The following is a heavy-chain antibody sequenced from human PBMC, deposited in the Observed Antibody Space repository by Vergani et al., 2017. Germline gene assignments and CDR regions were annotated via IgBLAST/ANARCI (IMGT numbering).Heavy chain of an antibody. Sequence: EVQLLESGGGLVQPGGSLTLPCAASGFTFSSYAMSWVRQAPGRGLGWVSAISGSGGSTYYADSVKGRFTITRDNSKTTLYLQMNSLRAEDTAVYYCAKDPLLIVVVPAADHWGQGTLVTVSS. V-gene: IGHV3-23*01. CDR1: GFTFSSYA. J-gene: IGHJ4*02. CDR3: AKDPLLIVVVPAADH. CDR2: ISGSGGST. D-gene: IGHD2-2*01.